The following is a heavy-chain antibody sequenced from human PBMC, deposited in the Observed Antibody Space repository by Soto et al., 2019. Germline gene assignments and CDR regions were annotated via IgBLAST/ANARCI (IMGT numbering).Heavy chain of an antibody. V-gene: IGHV3-15*01. Sequence: GGSLRLSCAASVFTFSDAWMTWIRQTPGRGLEWVGRIKNKRSDEATDYAAAVKGRFIISRDDSKNTLYLQMHSLTTEDTAVYYCSTDGLNYGSFDYWGQGTLVTVSS. D-gene: IGHD1-7*01. CDR2: IKNKRSDEAT. J-gene: IGHJ4*02. CDR1: VFTFSDAW. CDR3: STDGLNYGSFDY.